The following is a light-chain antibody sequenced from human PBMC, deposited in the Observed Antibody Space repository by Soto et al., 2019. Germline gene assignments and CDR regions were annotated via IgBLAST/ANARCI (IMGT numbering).Light chain of an antibody. CDR1: SSDVGAYNY. CDR3: SSYTTSTTLIV. CDR2: DVT. Sequence: QSVLTQPASVSGSPGQSITIFCTGTSSDVGAYNYVSWYQQHPGTAPKLIIYDVTIRPSGVSDRLSGSKSGNTASLSTSGLQAEDEADYYCSSYTTSTTLIVFGTGTKVTVL. V-gene: IGLV2-14*01. J-gene: IGLJ1*01.